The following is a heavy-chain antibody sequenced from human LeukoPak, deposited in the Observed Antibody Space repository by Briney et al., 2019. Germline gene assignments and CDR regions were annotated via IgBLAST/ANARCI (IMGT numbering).Heavy chain of an antibody. CDR2: IYYSGST. CDR3: ARAGLQEAYYFDY. CDR1: GGSISSGGYY. Sequence: PSETLSLTCTVSGGSISSGGYYWSWIRQHPGKGLEWIGYIYYSGSTYYNPSLKSRVTISVDTSKNQFSLKLSSVTAADTAVYYCARAGLQEAYYFDYWGQGTLVTVSS. V-gene: IGHV4-31*03. D-gene: IGHD4-11*01. J-gene: IGHJ4*02.